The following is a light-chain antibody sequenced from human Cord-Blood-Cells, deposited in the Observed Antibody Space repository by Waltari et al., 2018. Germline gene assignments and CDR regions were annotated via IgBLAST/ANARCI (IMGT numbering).Light chain of an antibody. Sequence: DIQMTQSPSSLSASVGDRVTITCRASQSISSYLNWYQQKPGKAPKLLIYAASSLQSGVPSRFSGSGSGTDFTLTISSQQHEDFATYYCQQSYSTQTFGQGTKVEIK. V-gene: IGKV1-39*01. CDR3: QQSYSTQT. CDR1: QSISSY. CDR2: AAS. J-gene: IGKJ1*01.